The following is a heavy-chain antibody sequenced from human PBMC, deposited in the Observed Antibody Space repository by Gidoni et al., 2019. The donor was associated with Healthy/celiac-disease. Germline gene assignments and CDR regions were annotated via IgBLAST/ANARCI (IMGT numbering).Heavy chain of an antibody. V-gene: IGHV4-34*01. J-gene: IGHJ4*02. Sequence: QVQLRPWGAGLLKPSETLSLTCAVYGGSFSGYYWSWIRQPPGKGLEWIGEINHSGSTNYNPALKSRVTISVDTSKNQFSLKLSSVTAADTAVYYCARGRRGHYYGSGSYHDYWGQGTLVTVSS. D-gene: IGHD3-10*01. CDR2: INHSGST. CDR1: GGSFSGYY. CDR3: ARGRRGHYYGSGSYHDY.